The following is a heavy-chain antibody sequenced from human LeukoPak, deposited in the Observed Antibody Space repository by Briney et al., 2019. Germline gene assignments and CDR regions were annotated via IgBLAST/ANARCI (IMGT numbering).Heavy chain of an antibody. D-gene: IGHD3-10*01. J-gene: IGHJ4*02. CDR1: GYTFTGYY. Sequence: ASVKVSCKASGYTFTGYYMHWVRQAPGQGLEWMGWSNPNSGGTNYAQKFQGRVTMTTDTSISTAYMELSRLRSDNTPAYNCARATMVRGVRGARPYGDWGQGTLVTVSS. CDR2: SNPNSGGT. CDR3: ARATMVRGVRGARPYGD. V-gene: IGHV1-2*02.